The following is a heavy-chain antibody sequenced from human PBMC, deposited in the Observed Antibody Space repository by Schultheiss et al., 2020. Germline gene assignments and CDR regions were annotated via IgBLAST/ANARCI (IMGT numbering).Heavy chain of an antibody. CDR3: ARDPSGRGGDSPFWYFDL. J-gene: IGHJ2*01. CDR1: GFTFISNY. Sequence: GGSLRLSCAASGFTFISNYMSWVRQAPGKGLEWVAVISYDGSNKYYADSVKGRFTISRDNSKNTLYLQMNSLRAEDTAVYYCARDPSGRGGDSPFWYFDLWGRGTLVTVSS. V-gene: IGHV3-30*03. D-gene: IGHD2-21*02. CDR2: ISYDGSNK.